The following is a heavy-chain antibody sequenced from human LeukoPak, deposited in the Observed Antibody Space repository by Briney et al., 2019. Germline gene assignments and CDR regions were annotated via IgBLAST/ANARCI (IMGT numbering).Heavy chain of an antibody. D-gene: IGHD5-18*01. CDR1: GFTFTSSA. V-gene: IGHV1-58*02. J-gene: IGHJ4*02. CDR2: IVVGSGNT. Sequence: GASVKVSCKASGFTFTSSAMQWVRQARGQRLEWIGWIVVGSGNTNYAQKFQERVTITRDMSTSTAYMELSSLRSEDTAVYYCAAAPFDGYSDPLFDYWGQGTLVTVSS. CDR3: AAAPFDGYSDPLFDY.